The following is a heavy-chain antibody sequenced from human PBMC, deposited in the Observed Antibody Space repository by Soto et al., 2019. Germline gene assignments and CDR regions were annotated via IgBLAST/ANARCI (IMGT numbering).Heavy chain of an antibody. CDR2: INPSGGST. CDR3: ATPGETRITMVRGAILDY. J-gene: IGHJ4*02. CDR1: GYTFTSYY. D-gene: IGHD3-10*01. Sequence: GASVKVSCKASGYTFTSYYMHWVRQAPGQGLEWMGIINPSGGSTSYAQKFQGRVTMTRDTSTSTVYMELSSLRSEDTAVYYCATPGETRITMVRGAILDYWGQGTLVTVSS. V-gene: IGHV1-46*03.